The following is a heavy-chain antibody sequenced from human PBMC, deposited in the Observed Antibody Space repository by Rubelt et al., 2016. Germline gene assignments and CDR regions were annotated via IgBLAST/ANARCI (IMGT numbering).Heavy chain of an antibody. CDR1: GDSISRSSYY. V-gene: IGHV4-39*07. D-gene: IGHD5-12*01. Sequence: QLLLQESGPGLVKPSETLSLTCTVSGDSISRSSYYWGWIRQPPGKGLEWIGSISHSGSTYYNPSLKVGFTISVDTSKNQFSLQLTSVTAADTAVYYCARPNGYENEGYGMDVWGQGTTVTVSS. J-gene: IGHJ6*02. CDR2: ISHSGST. CDR3: ARPNGYENEGYGMDV.